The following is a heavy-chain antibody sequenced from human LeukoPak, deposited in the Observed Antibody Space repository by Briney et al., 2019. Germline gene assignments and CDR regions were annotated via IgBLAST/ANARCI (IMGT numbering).Heavy chain of an antibody. CDR2: INPNSGGT. V-gene: IGHV1-2*02. D-gene: IGHD2-2*01. CDR1: GYTFTGYY. Sequence: ASVKVSCKASGYTFTGYYMHWVRQAPGQGLEWMGWINPNSGGTNYAQKFQGRVTMTRDTSISTAYMELSRLRSDDTAVYYRARADDSPAAGGYWGQGTLVTVSS. J-gene: IGHJ4*02. CDR3: ARADDSPAAGGY.